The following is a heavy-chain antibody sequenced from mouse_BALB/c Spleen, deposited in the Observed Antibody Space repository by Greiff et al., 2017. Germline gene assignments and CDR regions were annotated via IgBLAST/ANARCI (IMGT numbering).Heavy chain of an antibody. CDR3: ARRHYGSSHFDY. Sequence: EVMLVESGGGLVKPGGSLKLSCAASGFAFSSYDMSWVRQTPEKRLEWVAYISSGGGSTYYPDTVKGRFTISRDNAKNTLYLQMSSLKSEDTAMYYCARRHYGSSHFDYWGQGTTLTVSS. J-gene: IGHJ2*01. CDR2: ISSGGGST. D-gene: IGHD1-1*01. CDR1: GFAFSSYD. V-gene: IGHV5-12-1*01.